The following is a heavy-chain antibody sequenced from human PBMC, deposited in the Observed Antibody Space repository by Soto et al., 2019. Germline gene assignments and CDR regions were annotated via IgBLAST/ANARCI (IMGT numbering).Heavy chain of an antibody. CDR2: INTATGDT. CDR3: GRGQATFDP. Sequence: QIQLVQSGAEMKKPGASVKVSCKASGYTFTNYAMHWVRQAPGQRLEWMGRINTATGDTIYSQNFQGRVTITRDTSASTVYLELSSLRFEDTAVYYCGRGQATFDPWGQGTLVTVSS. CDR1: GYTFTNYA. V-gene: IGHV1-3*04. J-gene: IGHJ5*02.